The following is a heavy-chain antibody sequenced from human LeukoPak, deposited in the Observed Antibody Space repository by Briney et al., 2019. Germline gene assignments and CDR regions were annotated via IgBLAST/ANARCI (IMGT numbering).Heavy chain of an antibody. CDR3: ARGTYYYDSSGYYYYDY. J-gene: IGHJ4*02. Sequence: ASVKVSCKASGYTFTSYGISWVRQPPGQGLEWMAWISAYNGNTNYAQKLQGRVTMTTDTSTSTAYMELRSLRSDDTAVYYCARGTYYYDSSGYYYYDYWGQGTLVTVSS. D-gene: IGHD3-22*01. CDR2: ISAYNGNT. CDR1: GYTFTSYG. V-gene: IGHV1-18*01.